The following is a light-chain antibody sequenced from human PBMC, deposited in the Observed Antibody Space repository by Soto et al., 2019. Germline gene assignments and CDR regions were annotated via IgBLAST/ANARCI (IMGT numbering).Light chain of an antibody. J-gene: IGKJ4*01. CDR1: QSISSN. V-gene: IGKV3-15*01. Sequence: EIVLTQSPATLPSFPGDRATLSCRASQSISSNLAWYQQKPGQAPRLLMFRTSSRATGFPARFSGSGSGTEFNLTISSLQSEDFGVYYCQQYNNWPRATFGGGTKVDIK. CDR3: QQYNNWPRAT. CDR2: RTS.